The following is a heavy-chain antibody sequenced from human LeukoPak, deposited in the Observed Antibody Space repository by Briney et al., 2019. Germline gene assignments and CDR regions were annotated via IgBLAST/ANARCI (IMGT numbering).Heavy chain of an antibody. CDR1: GFTFSKFW. J-gene: IGHJ4*02. CDR2: IKQDGSVK. V-gene: IGHV3-7*01. CDR3: AASRSLDRSLDY. D-gene: IGHD3-9*01. Sequence: PGGSLRLSCAVSGFTFSKFWMHWVRQAPGKGLEWVANIKQDGSVKYYVDSVKGRFTISRDNAKNSLFLQMNSLRVEDTAVYYCAASRSLDRSLDYWGQGTLVTVPS.